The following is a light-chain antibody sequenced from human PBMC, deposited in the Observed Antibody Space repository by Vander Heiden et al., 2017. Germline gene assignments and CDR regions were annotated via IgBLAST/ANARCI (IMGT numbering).Light chain of an antibody. CDR2: EGN. V-gene: IGLV2-23*01. J-gene: IGLJ2*01. CDR1: RSDIGSYKL. CDR3: CSFAGSAVFVI. Sequence: QSALTQPASVSGSPGQSITISCSGTRSDIGSYKLVSWLQQYPGKAPKLLIFEGNRRPSGVSSRFSGSKSGNMASLTISGLQADDEATYYCCSFAGSAVFVIFGGGTKVTVV.